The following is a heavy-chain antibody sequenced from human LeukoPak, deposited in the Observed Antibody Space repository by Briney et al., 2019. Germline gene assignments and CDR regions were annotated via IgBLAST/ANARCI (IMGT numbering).Heavy chain of an antibody. Sequence: GGTLRLSCAASGNTFSSYGMSWVRQAPGKGLEWVSVNVGSGGTTYYADSVKGRFTISRDNAKNSLYLQMNSLRAEDTAVYYCARDGGPAYSSSWYLYWGQGTLVTVSS. CDR1: GNTFSSYG. CDR3: ARDGGPAYSSSWYLY. J-gene: IGHJ4*02. D-gene: IGHD6-13*01. CDR2: NVGSGGTT. V-gene: IGHV3-23*01.